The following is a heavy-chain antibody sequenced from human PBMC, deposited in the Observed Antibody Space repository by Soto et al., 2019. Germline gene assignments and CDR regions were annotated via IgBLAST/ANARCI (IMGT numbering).Heavy chain of an antibody. CDR1: GFTFSSYS. CDR3: ARPKVGVTSQ. D-gene: IGHD1-26*01. CDR2: IRGVSDVI. Sequence: PGGSLRLSCVASGFTFSSYSMNWVRQVPGKGLEWVSYIRGVSDVIYYADSVKGRFTISRDNAKNSLYLQMNSLRAEDTAVYYCARPKVGVTSQWGQGTLVTVSS. V-gene: IGHV3-48*01. J-gene: IGHJ1*01.